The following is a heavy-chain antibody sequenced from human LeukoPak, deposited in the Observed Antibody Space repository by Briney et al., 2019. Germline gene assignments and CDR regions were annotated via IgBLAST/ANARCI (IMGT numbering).Heavy chain of an antibody. CDR1: GGSISSYYW. CDR2: IYWDDDK. CDR3: AHTGSTWYYFDY. D-gene: IGHD6-6*01. V-gene: IGHV2-5*08. Sequence: TLSLTCTVSGGSISSYYWSWIRQPPGKALEWLALIYWDDDKRYSPSLKSRLTITKDTSKSQVVLTMTNMVPVDTATYYCAHTGSTWYYFDYWGQGTLVTVSS. J-gene: IGHJ4*02.